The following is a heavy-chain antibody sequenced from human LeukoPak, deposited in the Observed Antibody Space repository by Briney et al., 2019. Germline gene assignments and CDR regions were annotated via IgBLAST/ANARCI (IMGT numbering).Heavy chain of an antibody. CDR1: GGIFSSYA. CDR3: ARREYSSSSAFQYYYGMDV. V-gene: IGHV1-69*13. CDR2: IIPIFGTA. D-gene: IGHD6-6*01. Sequence: SVKVSCEASGGIFSSYAISWVRQAPGQGLEWMGGIIPIFGTANYAQKFQGRVTITADESTSTAYMELSSLRSEDTAVYYCARREYSSSSAFQYYYGMDVWGQGTTVTVSS. J-gene: IGHJ6*02.